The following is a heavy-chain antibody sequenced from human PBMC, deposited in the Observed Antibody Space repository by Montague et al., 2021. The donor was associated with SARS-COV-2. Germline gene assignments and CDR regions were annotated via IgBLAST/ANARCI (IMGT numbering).Heavy chain of an antibody. CDR2: VHYGGST. V-gene: IGHV4-39*01. Sequence: SETLSLTCTVSGGSISGNSYYWGWIRQPPGKGLQWIGGVHYGGSTYYNPSLKSRVTTSVDTSKNQFSLRLSSVTAADTALYYCACVGTAVVTFDYWGQGTLVTVSS. CDR1: GGSISGNSYY. CDR3: ACVGTAVVTFDY. J-gene: IGHJ4*02. D-gene: IGHD5-18*01.